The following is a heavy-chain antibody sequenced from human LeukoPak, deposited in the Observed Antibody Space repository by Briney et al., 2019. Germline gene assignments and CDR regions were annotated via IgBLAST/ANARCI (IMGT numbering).Heavy chain of an antibody. J-gene: IGHJ3*02. CDR1: GFTFSTYS. D-gene: IGHD5-18*01. CDR3: ARDLSSRGYTYGTPAFTFDI. Sequence: GGSLRLSCADSGFTFSTYSINWVRQAPGKGLEWVSYISSDSSTIYYADSLKGRFTISRDNAKNSLSLLMNSLRAEDTAVCYCARDLSSRGYTYGTPAFTFDIWGQGTMVTVSS. V-gene: IGHV3-48*01. CDR2: ISSDSSTI.